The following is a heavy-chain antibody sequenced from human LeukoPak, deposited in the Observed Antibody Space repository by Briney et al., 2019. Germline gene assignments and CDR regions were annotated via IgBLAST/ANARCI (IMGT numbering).Heavy chain of an antibody. D-gene: IGHD6-13*01. CDR2: INPNSGGT. J-gene: IGHJ4*02. Sequence: ASVKVSCKASGYTFTGYYMHWVRQAPGQGLEWMGWINPNSGGTNYAQKFQGRVTMTRDTSISTAYMELSRLRSDDTAVYYCARVPQGSSWPYYFDYWGQGTLVTVSS. CDR3: ARVPQGSSWPYYFDY. V-gene: IGHV1-2*02. CDR1: GYTFTGYY.